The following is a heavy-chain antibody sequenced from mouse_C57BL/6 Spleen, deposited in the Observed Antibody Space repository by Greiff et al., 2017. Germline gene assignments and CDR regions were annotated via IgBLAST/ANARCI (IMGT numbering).Heavy chain of an antibody. V-gene: IGHV5-4*03. CDR3: ASVLYYGNYYAMDY. D-gene: IGHD2-1*01. J-gene: IGHJ4*01. CDR1: GFTFSSYA. CDR2: ISDGGSYT. Sequence: EVKLVESGGGLVKPGGSLKLSCAASGFTFSSYAMSWVRQTPEKRLEWVATISDGGSYTYYPDNVKGRFTISRDNAKNNLYLQMSHLKSEDTAMYYCASVLYYGNYYAMDYWGQGTSVTVSS.